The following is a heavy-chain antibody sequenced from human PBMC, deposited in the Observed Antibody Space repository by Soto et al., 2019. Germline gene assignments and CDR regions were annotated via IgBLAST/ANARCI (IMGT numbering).Heavy chain of an antibody. V-gene: IGHV4-39*01. J-gene: IGHJ4*02. CDR1: GGSISSSSYY. CDR3: ASYPTYSYKGPFDY. CDR2: IYYSGST. D-gene: IGHD2-15*01. Sequence: SETLSLTCTVSGGSISSSSYYWGWIRQPPGKGLEWIGSIYYSGSTYYNPSLKSRVTISVDTSKNQFSLKLSSVTAADTAVYYCASYPTYSYKGPFDYWCQGTLVTVSS.